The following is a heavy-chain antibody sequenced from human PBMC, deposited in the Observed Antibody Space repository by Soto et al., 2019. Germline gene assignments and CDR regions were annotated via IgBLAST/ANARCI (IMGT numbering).Heavy chain of an antibody. J-gene: IGHJ5*02. CDR3: AGNRAKFDT. V-gene: IGHV3-7*04. D-gene: IGHD1-26*01. CDR2: IKQDGSEK. Sequence: GGPLRLSCVASGLTFNTYWMTWVRQAQGTGLGWVANIKQDGSEKYYVNSVQGRFTISRDDAENSLYLHMNNMRAADTSVYYCAGNRAKFDTWGQGTPVTVSS. CDR1: GLTFNTYW.